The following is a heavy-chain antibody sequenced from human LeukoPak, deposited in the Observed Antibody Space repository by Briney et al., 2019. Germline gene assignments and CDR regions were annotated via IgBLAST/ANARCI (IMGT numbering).Heavy chain of an antibody. CDR1: GGSISSSSYY. V-gene: IGHV4-39*01. J-gene: IGHJ4*02. CDR3: ARREDCSSTSCYPGWGYYFDY. Sequence: PSETLSLTCTVSGGSISSSSYYWGWIRQPPGKGLEWIGSIYYSGSTYYNPSLKSRVTISVDTSKNQFSLKLSSVTAADTAVYYCARREDCSSTSCYPGWGYYFDYWGQGTLVTVSS. D-gene: IGHD2-2*01. CDR2: IYYSGST.